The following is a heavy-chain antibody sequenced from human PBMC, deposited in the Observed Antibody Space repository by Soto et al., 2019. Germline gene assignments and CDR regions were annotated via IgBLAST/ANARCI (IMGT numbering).Heavy chain of an antibody. V-gene: IGHV3-13*01. CDR3: ARENPRGDYESYYFYGMDV. J-gene: IGHJ6*02. CDR2: IGTAGDT. Sequence: GGSLRLSCAASGFTFSSYDMHWVRQATGKGLEWVSAIGTAGDTYYPGSVKGRFTISRENAKNPLYLQMNSLGAGDTAVYYCARENPRGDYESYYFYGMDVWGQGTTVTVSS. CDR1: GFTFSSYD. D-gene: IGHD4-17*01.